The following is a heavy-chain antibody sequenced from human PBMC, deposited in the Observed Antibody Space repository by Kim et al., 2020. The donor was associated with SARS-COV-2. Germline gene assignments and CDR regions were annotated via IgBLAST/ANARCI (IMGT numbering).Heavy chain of an antibody. Sequence: SVKVSCKAPGGTFSNYSIIWVRQAPGQRLEWMGRIIPILGITNYAQTFQGRVTIIADKSTDTAYMELSSLRSDDTAMYYCARDRGAAAVFYYGMDVWGQ. CDR2: IIPILGIT. J-gene: IGHJ6*02. CDR1: GGTFSNYS. V-gene: IGHV1-69*04. CDR3: ARDRGAAAVFYYGMDV. D-gene: IGHD6-13*01.